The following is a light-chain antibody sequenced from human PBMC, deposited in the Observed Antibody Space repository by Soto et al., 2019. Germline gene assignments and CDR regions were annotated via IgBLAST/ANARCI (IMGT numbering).Light chain of an antibody. V-gene: IGKV1-12*01. CDR2: AAS. CDR1: QGISSW. CDR3: QQASSFPLT. Sequence: QMTQSPSSVSASVGDRVTITCRASQGISSWLGWYQQKPGQAPKLLIFAASSLQSGVPPRFSGSESGTEFTLTISSLQPEDVATYYCQQASSFPLTFGGGTKVDIK. J-gene: IGKJ4*01.